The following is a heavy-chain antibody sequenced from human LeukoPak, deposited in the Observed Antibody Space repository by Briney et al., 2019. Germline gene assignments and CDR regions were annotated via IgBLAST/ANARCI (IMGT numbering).Heavy chain of an antibody. J-gene: IGHJ4*02. CDR1: GYTFTGYY. CDR2: INPNSGGT. Sequence: ASVKVPCKASGYTFTGYYMHWVRQAPGQGLEWMGWINPNSGGTNYAQKFQGRVTMTRDTSISTAYMELSRLRSDDTAVYYCARKHSGWYHCFDYWGQGTLVTVSS. V-gene: IGHV1-2*02. D-gene: IGHD6-19*01. CDR3: ARKHSGWYHCFDY.